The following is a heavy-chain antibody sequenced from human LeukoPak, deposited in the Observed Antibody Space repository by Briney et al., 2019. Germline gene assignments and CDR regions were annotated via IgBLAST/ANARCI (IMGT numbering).Heavy chain of an antibody. CDR2: FFHGGGT. CDR1: GDSVTGSGYS. CDR3: ATGGWFSPSYFGK. D-gene: IGHD2-15*01. V-gene: IGHV4-30-2*01. J-gene: IGHJ4*02. Sequence: SETLSLTCAVSGDSVTGSGYSWSWLRQAPGQGLEWIGFFFHGGGTYYNPSLQSRVTISIDKSKNQVSLKLRSVTASDTAVYCATGGWFSPSYFGKWGLGTLVIVSS.